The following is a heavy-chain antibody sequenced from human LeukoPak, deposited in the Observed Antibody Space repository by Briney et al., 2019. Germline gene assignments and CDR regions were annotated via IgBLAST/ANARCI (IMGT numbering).Heavy chain of an antibody. CDR3: VREIIRLGQDDYFDY. J-gene: IGHJ4*02. D-gene: IGHD3-3*02. CDR1: GFTFSSYS. CDR2: ITTSSSYI. V-gene: IGHV3-21*01. Sequence: GGSLRLSCAASGFTFSSYSLNWVRQAPGKGLEWVSSITTSSSYIYYADSVKGRFTISRDNAKNSLSLQMNSLRAEDTAVYYCVREIIRLGQDDYFDYWGQGTLVTISS.